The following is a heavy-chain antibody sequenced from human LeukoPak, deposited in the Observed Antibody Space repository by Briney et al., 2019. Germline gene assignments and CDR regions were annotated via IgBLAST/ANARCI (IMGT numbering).Heavy chain of an antibody. D-gene: IGHD6-6*01. CDR2: ISAYNGNT. J-gene: IGHJ6*02. V-gene: IGHV1-18*01. CDR1: GYTFTSYG. CDR3: AREEYSSSSGGYYYYGMDV. Sequence: ASVKVSCKASGYTFTSYGISWVRQARGQGLEWMGWISAYNGNTNYAQKLQGRVTMTTDTSTSTAYMELRSLRSDDTAVYYCAREEYSSSSGGYYYYGMDVWGQGTTVTVSS.